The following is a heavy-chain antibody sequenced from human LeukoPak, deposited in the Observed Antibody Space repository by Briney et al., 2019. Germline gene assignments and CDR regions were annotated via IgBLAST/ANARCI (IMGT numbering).Heavy chain of an antibody. D-gene: IGHD6-13*01. CDR2: IYTSGST. CDR1: GNSFGDYY. V-gene: IGHV4-4*07. CDR3: ARPPFGWQQLVRWFDP. Sequence: SETLSLTCTVSGNSFGDYYWSWIRQPAGKGLEWIGRIYTSGSTTYNPSLKSRVTMSVDTSKNQFSLKLSSVTAADTAVYYCARPPFGWQQLVRWFDPWGQGTLVTVSS. J-gene: IGHJ5*02.